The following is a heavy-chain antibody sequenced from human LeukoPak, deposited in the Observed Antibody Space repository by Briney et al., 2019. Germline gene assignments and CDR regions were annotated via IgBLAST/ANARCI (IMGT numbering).Heavy chain of an antibody. D-gene: IGHD3-22*01. J-gene: IGHJ4*02. CDR3: ARDLYDSSGYYYSPSGPLDY. CDR2: INVGNGNT. Sequence: ASVKVSCKASGYTFTSYAMHWVRQAPGQRLEWMGWINVGNGNTKYSQEFQGRVTITRDTSASTAYMELSSLRSEDMAVYYCARDLYDSSGYYYSPSGPLDYWGQGTLVTVSS. V-gene: IGHV1-3*03. CDR1: GYTFTSYA.